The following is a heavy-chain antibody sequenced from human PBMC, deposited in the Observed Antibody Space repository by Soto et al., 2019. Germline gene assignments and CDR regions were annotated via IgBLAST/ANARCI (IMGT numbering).Heavy chain of an antibody. J-gene: IGHJ4*02. Sequence: GGSQRLSCAASGFTFSSYSMTLVRQAPGKGLEWVSSISSSSSYIYYADSVKGRFTISRDNARNSLSLQLNSLRAEDTAVYYCARRHYYDSSSYIDYWGQGTLVTVSS. V-gene: IGHV3-21*01. CDR2: ISSSSSYI. CDR1: GFTFSSYS. D-gene: IGHD3-22*01. CDR3: ARRHYYDSSSYIDY.